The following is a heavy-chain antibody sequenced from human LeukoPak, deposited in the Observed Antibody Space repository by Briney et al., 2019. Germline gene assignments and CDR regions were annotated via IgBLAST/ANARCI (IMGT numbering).Heavy chain of an antibody. D-gene: IGHD4-23*01. CDR1: GFTFRSYG. V-gene: IGHV3-30*02. Sequence: GGSLRLSCAASGFTFRSYGMHWVRQAPGKGLEWVTFIQYDGSNKYYADSVKGRFTVSRDNPKNTLYLQMSSLRAEDTAVYYCAEDYGGNLGQGTLVTVSS. J-gene: IGHJ4*02. CDR3: AEDYGGN. CDR2: IQYDGSNK.